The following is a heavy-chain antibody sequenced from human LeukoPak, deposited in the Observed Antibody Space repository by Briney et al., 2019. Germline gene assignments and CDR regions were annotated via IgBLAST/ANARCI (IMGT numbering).Heavy chain of an antibody. CDR1: GFTFGTYN. V-gene: IGHV3-21*01. D-gene: IGHD4-17*01. Sequence: GGSLRLSCAASGFTFGTYNMNWVRQAPGKGLEWVSSISTSGSSTFYADSMKGRFTISRDNAKSSLYLQMSSLRAEDTAVYYCAREPGNNGDLDYWGQGTLVTVSS. CDR2: ISTSGSST. J-gene: IGHJ4*02. CDR3: AREPGNNGDLDY.